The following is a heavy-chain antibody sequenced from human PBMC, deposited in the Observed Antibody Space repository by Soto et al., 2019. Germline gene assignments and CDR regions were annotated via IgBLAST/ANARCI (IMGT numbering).Heavy chain of an antibody. CDR1: GCIFSNYV. CDR3: AKRPRALLTFDY. D-gene: IGHD1-26*01. CDR2: ISDSGGTS. J-gene: IGHJ4*02. V-gene: IGHV3-23*01. Sequence: PGRSLRLSCAASGCIFSNYVMIWVRQAPGKGLEWVSSISDSGGTSYYADSVKGRFTISRDNSKNTLYLQMNSLRAEDTAIYYCAKRPRALLTFDYWGQGTLVTVSS.